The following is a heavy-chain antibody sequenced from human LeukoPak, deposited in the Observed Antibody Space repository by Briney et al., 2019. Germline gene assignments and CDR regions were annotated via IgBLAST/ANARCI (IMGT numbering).Heavy chain of an antibody. Sequence: SEALSLTSAVYGGSLSGYYWSWIRQPPGKGLEWIGEINHSGSTNYNPSLKSRVTISVDTSKNQFSLKLCSVTAADTAVYYCARGVPYYDFWSGYFQNYYYYYMDVWGKGTTVTVSS. J-gene: IGHJ6*03. CDR2: INHSGST. CDR3: ARGVPYYDFWSGYFQNYYYYYMDV. D-gene: IGHD3-3*01. CDR1: GGSLSGYY. V-gene: IGHV4-34*01.